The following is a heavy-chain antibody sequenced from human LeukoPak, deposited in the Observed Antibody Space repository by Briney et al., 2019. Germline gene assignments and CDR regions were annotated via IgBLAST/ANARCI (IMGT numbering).Heavy chain of an antibody. V-gene: IGHV3-9*01. J-gene: IGHJ4*02. CDR3: AGGDRNGWYFYY. CDR1: GFTFDDYA. Sequence: PGGSLRLSCAASGFTFDDYAMHWVRQAPGKGLEWVSGISWNSGSIGYADSVKGRFTISRDNAKNSLYLQMSSLRAEDTALYLYAGGDRNGWYFYYWGQGTLVTVSS. CDR2: ISWNSGSI. D-gene: IGHD6-19*01.